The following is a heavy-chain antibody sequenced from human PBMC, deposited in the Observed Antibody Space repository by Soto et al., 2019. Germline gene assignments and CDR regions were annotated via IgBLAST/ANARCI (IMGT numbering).Heavy chain of an antibody. D-gene: IGHD2-15*01. CDR1: GGSSSGYY. J-gene: IGHJ4*02. CDR2: IYYSGST. Sequence: LETLSHTCSVSGGSSSGYYWSWIRQTPEKGLEWIGYIYYSGSTNYNPSLKSRVTMLIDMSKNQFSLKLTSVSAADTAVYYCAAAPRYWGQGILVTVSS. CDR3: AAAPRY. V-gene: IGHV4-59*01.